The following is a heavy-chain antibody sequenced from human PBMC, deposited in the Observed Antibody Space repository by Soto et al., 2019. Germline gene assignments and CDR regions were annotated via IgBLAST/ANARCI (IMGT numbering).Heavy chain of an antibody. CDR2: IYPGDSDT. CDR1: GYSFTSYW. D-gene: IGHD2-8*01. J-gene: IGHJ6*02. V-gene: IGHV5-51*01. CDR3: ARESPSPNSGYYYYGMEV. Sequence: GESLKISCKGSGYSFTSYWIGWVRQMTGKGLEWMGIIYPGDSDTRYSPSFQGQVTISADKSISTAYLQWSGLKASDTAMYYCARESPSPNSGYYYYGMEVWGQGTTVNVSS.